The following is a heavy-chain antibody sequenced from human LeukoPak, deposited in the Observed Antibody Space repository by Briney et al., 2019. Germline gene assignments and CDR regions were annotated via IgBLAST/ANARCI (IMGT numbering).Heavy chain of an antibody. CDR2: IYSGGST. Sequence: GGSLRLSCAASGFTVSSNYMSWVRQAPGKGLEWVSVIYSGGSTYYADSAKGRFTISRDNSRNTVFLQMNRLRPEDTAVYYCVKEAYYGWGSSPTFYLDYWGQGTRVTVSS. V-gene: IGHV3-53*05. CDR3: VKEAYYGWGSSPTFYLDY. CDR1: GFTVSSNY. D-gene: IGHD3-10*01. J-gene: IGHJ4*02.